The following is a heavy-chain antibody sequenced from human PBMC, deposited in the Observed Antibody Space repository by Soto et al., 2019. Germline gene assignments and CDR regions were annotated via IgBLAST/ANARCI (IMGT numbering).Heavy chain of an antibody. CDR2: IIPIFGTA. Sequence: SVKVSCKASGGTFSSYAISWVRQAPGQGLEWMGGIIPIFGTANYAQKFQGRVTITADESTSTAYMELSSLRSEDTAVYYCARGPRLIGIKSAAPRYYYYSGRDVGGKGPTVTVSS. CDR3: ARGPRLIGIKSAAPRYYYYSGRDV. V-gene: IGHV1-69*13. J-gene: IGHJ6*04. D-gene: IGHD1-20*01. CDR1: GGTFSSYA.